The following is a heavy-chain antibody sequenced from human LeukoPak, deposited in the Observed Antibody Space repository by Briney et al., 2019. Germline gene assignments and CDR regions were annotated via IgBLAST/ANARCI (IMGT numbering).Heavy chain of an antibody. J-gene: IGHJ3*02. Sequence: ASVKVSCKASGYTFTSYDINWVRQATGQGLEWMGWMNPNSGNTGYAQKFQGRVTMTRNTSISTAYMELSSLRSEDTAVYYCAILRSLEWFAAFDIWGQGTMVTVSS. CDR2: MNPNSGNT. D-gene: IGHD3-3*01. CDR1: GYTFTSYD. V-gene: IGHV1-8*01. CDR3: AILRSLEWFAAFDI.